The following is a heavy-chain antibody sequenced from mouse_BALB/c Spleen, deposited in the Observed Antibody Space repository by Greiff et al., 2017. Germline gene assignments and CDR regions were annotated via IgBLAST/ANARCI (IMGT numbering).Heavy chain of an antibody. CDR3: KVRSSLAY. V-gene: IGHV1-15*01. Sequence: VKLQESGAELVRPGASVTLSCKASGYTFTDYEMHWVKQTPVHGLEWIGAIDPETGGTAYNQKFKGKATLTADKSSSTAYMELRSLTSEASAVYYCKVRSSLAYWGQGTLVTVSA. CDR2: IDPETGGT. D-gene: IGHD1-1*01. CDR1: GYTFTDYE. J-gene: IGHJ3*01.